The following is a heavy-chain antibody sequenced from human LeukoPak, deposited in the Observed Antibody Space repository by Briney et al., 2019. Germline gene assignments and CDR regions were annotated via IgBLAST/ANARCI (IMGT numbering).Heavy chain of an antibody. CDR2: IWYDGSNK. V-gene: IGHV3-33*01. J-gene: IGHJ4*02. CDR1: GFIFSSYG. Sequence: PGGSLRLSCAASGFIFSSYGMHRVRQAPGKGLEWVAVIWYDGSNKYYADSVKGRFTISRDNSKNTLYLQMNSLRAEDTAVYYCARGFRSFDYWGQGTLVTVSS. CDR3: ARGFRSFDY.